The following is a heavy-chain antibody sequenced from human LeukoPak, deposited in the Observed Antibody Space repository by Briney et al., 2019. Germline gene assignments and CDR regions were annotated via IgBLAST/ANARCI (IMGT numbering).Heavy chain of an antibody. J-gene: IGHJ4*02. CDR1: EFTFRSYA. Sequence: GGALSLSGASFEFTFRSYAMSGFGEAPGKGLDGVPVIRGSGGSTYYADSVKGRFTISRDNSKNTLYLQMNSLRAEDTAVYYCAKALGSSWYTELQYFDYWGQGTLVTVSS. V-gene: IGHV3-23*01. CDR3: AKALGSSWYTELQYFDY. CDR2: IRGSGGST. D-gene: IGHD6-13*01.